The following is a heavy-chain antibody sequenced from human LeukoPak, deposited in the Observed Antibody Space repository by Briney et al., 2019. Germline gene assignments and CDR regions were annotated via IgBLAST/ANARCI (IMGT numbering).Heavy chain of an antibody. CDR2: IYYSGNT. V-gene: IGHV4-39*07. Sequence: SQTLSLTCTVSGGSISSGSYYWGWIRQPPGKGLEWIGSIYYSGNTYYNPSLKSRVTISVDTSKNQFSLKLSSVTAADTAVYYCARDTSVAAIDYWGQGTLVTVSS. CDR3: ARDTSVAAIDY. J-gene: IGHJ4*02. CDR1: GGSISSGSYY. D-gene: IGHD6-19*01.